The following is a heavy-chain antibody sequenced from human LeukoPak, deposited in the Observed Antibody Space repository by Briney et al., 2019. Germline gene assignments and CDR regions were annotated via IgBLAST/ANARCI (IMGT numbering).Heavy chain of an antibody. J-gene: IGHJ4*02. Sequence: SGPTLVNPTQTLTLTCTFSGFSLSTSGVGVGWIRQPPGKALEWLLLTYWDDNKRYSPSLKSRLTITKDTSKNQVVLTMTNMDPVDTATYYCAHTYYYDSSGPDFDYWGQGTLVTVSS. CDR1: GFSLSTSGVG. V-gene: IGHV2-5*02. CDR2: TYWDDNK. CDR3: AHTYYYDSSGPDFDY. D-gene: IGHD3-22*01.